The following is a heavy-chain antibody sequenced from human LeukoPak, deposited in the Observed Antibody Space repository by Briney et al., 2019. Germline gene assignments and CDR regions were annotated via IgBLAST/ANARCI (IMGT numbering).Heavy chain of an antibody. V-gene: IGHV1-2*02. CDR1: GYAFTGYY. CDR3: ARSAEHCNNGVCFTDYYMDV. J-gene: IGHJ6*03. D-gene: IGHD2-8*01. CDR2: INPNSGGT. Sequence: ASVKVSCKASGYAFTGYYMHWVRQAPGQGLEWMGWINPNSGGTNYAQKFQGRVTMTRDTSISTAYMELSSLTSDDTAVYFCARSAEHCNNGVCFTDYYMDVWGKGTTVTVSS.